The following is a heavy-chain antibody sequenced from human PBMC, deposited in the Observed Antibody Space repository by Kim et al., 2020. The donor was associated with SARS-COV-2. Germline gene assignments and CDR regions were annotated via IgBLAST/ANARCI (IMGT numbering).Heavy chain of an antibody. CDR3: ASTNLAAN. CDR1: GFTFGDFW. D-gene: IGHD6-25*01. CDR2: IRKDGGEK. J-gene: IGHJ4*02. Sequence: GGSLRLSCAASGFTFGDFWMTWVRQAPGKGLEWVANIRKDGGEKYYVDSVKGRFTISRDNSKNSLYLHMNSLRVEDTALYFCASTNLAANWGQGTLVTVS. V-gene: IGHV3-7*01.